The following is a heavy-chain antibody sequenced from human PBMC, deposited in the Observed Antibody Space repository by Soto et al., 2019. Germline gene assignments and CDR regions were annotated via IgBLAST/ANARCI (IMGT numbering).Heavy chain of an antibody. J-gene: IGHJ5*02. D-gene: IGHD1-26*01. CDR1: GGTFSSYA. CDR3: ARDHRGLRGSSYNWFDP. V-gene: IGHV1-69*13. CDR2: IIPIFGTA. Sequence: SVKVSCKASGGTFSSYAISWVRQAPGQGLEWMGGIIPIFGTANYAQKFQGRVTITADESTSTAYMELSSLRSEDTAVYYCARDHRGLRGSSYNWFDPWGQGTLVTVSS.